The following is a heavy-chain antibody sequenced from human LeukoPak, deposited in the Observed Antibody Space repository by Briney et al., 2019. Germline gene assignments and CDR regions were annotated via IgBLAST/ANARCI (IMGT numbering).Heavy chain of an antibody. Sequence: PSETLSLTCAVYGGSFSGYYWSWIRQPPGKGLEWIGSIYYSGSTYYNPSLKSRVTISVDTSKNQFSLKLSSVTAADTAVYYCARQVIDAHYDILTGYLSYYYYMDVWGKGTTVTISS. CDR1: GGSFSGYY. J-gene: IGHJ6*03. CDR2: IYYSGST. V-gene: IGHV4-34*01. D-gene: IGHD3-9*01. CDR3: ARQVIDAHYDILTGYLSYYYYMDV.